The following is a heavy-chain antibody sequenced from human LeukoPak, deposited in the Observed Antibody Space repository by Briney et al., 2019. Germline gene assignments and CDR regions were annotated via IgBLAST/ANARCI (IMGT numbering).Heavy chain of an antibody. Sequence: GGSLRLSCAASGFTFNTHTMNWVRQAPGKGLEWVSSITSSNSYTYCADSVKGRFTISRDNAKNSVYLQMNSLRAEDTAVYYCARESIVVVPAPMDVWGQGTTVTVS. CDR1: GFTFNTHT. J-gene: IGHJ6*02. V-gene: IGHV3-21*01. D-gene: IGHD2-2*01. CDR2: ITSSNSYT. CDR3: ARESIVVVPAPMDV.